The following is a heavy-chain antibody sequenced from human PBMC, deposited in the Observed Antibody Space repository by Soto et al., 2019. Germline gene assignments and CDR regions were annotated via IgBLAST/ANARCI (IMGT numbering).Heavy chain of an antibody. J-gene: IGHJ6*02. CDR1: GGSISSGGYY. CDR3: ARTGIAAAGNDYYYYYGMDV. CDR2: IYYSGST. V-gene: IGHV4-31*03. Sequence: SETLSLTCTVSGGSISSGGYYWSWIRQHPGKGLEWIGYIYYSGSTYYNPSLKSRVTISVDTSKNQFSLKLSSVTAADTAVYYCARTGIAAAGNDYYYYYGMDVWGQGTTVTVSS. D-gene: IGHD6-13*01.